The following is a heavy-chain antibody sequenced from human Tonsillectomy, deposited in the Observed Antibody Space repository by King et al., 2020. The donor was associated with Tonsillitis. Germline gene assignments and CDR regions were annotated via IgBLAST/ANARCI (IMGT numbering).Heavy chain of an antibody. D-gene: IGHD1-1*01. CDR1: GFTFSSYG. V-gene: IGHV3-30*02. CDR3: AKDLDTYLMSLYYFDY. Sequence: VQLVESGGGVVQPGGSLRLSCAASGFTFSSYGMHWVRQAPGKGLEWVAFIRYDGSNKYYADSVKGRFTISRDNSKNTLYLQMNSLRAEDTAVYYCAKDLDTYLMSLYYFDYWGQGTLVTVSS. CDR2: IRYDGSNK. J-gene: IGHJ4*02.